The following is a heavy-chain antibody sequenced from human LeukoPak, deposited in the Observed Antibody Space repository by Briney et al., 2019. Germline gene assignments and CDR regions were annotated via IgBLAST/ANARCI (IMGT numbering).Heavy chain of an antibody. J-gene: IGHJ4*02. D-gene: IGHD6-13*01. Sequence: PLETLSLTCTVSGGSISSSTYYWGWIRQPPGKGLEWIGTIYYSGSTYYNPSLKSRVTISVDTSKNQFSLKLSSVTAADTAVYYCARHPNRIAAAGTIDYWGQGTLVTVSS. CDR2: IYYSGST. CDR1: GGSISSSTYY. CDR3: ARHPNRIAAAGTIDY. V-gene: IGHV4-39*01.